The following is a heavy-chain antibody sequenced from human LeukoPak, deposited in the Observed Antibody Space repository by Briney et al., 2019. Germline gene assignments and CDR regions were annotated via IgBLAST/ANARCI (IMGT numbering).Heavy chain of an antibody. D-gene: IGHD1-26*01. CDR1: GYTLTELS. CDR3: ATDLFLSSRTQWELLFGY. Sequence: ASVKVSCKVSGYTLTELSMHWVRQAPGKGLEWMGGFDPEDGETIYAQKFQGRVTMTEDTSTDTAYMELSSLRSEDTAVYYCATDLFLSSRTQWELLFGYWGQGTLVIVSS. J-gene: IGHJ4*02. V-gene: IGHV1-24*01. CDR2: FDPEDGET.